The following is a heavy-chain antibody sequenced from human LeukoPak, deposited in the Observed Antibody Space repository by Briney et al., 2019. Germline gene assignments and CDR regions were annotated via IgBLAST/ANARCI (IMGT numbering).Heavy chain of an antibody. Sequence: PSETLSLTCTVSGGSISSSSYYWGWIRQPPGKGLEWIGSIYYSGSTYYNPSLKSRVTISVDTSKNQFSLKLSSVTAADTAVYYCARGLSSNDYYYYMDVWGKGTTVTVSS. J-gene: IGHJ6*03. V-gene: IGHV4-39*01. CDR1: GGSISSSSYY. CDR3: ARGLSSNDYYYYMDV. CDR2: IYYSGST. D-gene: IGHD6-6*01.